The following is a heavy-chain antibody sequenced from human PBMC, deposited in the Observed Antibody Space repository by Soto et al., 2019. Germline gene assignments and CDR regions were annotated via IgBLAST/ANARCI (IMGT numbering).Heavy chain of an antibody. V-gene: IGHV4-30-2*01. D-gene: IGHD6-19*01. Sequence: SDTLSVTWAVSGGSISRGGYSRSWIRQPPGKGLEWIGYIYHSGSTYYNPSLKSRVTISVDRSKNQFSLKLSSVTAADTAVYYCARLAVAGGYYYYGMDVWGQGTTVTVSS. CDR1: GGSISRGGYS. J-gene: IGHJ6*02. CDR3: ARLAVAGGYYYYGMDV. CDR2: IYHSGST.